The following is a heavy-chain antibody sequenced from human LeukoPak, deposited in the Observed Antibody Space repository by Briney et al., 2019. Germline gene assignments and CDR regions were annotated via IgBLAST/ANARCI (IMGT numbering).Heavy chain of an antibody. CDR1: GFTFSSYG. J-gene: IGHJ4*02. V-gene: IGHV3-33*06. Sequence: GRSLRLSCAASGFTFSSYGVHWVRQAPGKGLEWVAVIWYDRSNEYYADSVKGRFTISRDNSKNTLYLQMNSLRVEDTAVYYCAKGGFVDTAMVIDYWGQGTLVTVSS. CDR2: IWYDRSNE. D-gene: IGHD5-18*01. CDR3: AKGGFVDTAMVIDY.